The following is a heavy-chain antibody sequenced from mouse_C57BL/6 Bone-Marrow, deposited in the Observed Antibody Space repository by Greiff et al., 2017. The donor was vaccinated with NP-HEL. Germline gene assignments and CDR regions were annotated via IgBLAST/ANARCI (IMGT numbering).Heavy chain of an antibody. D-gene: IGHD1-1*01. Sequence: EVQGVESGPELVKPGASVKISCKASGYSFTGYYMNWVKQSPEKSLEWIGEINPSTGGTTYIQKFKAKATLTVDKSSSTAYMQLKSLTSEDSAVYYCARKVRYYGSSHYYAMDYWGQGTSVTVSS. CDR2: INPSTGGT. CDR3: ARKVRYYGSSHYYAMDY. J-gene: IGHJ4*01. V-gene: IGHV1-42*01. CDR1: GYSFTGYY.